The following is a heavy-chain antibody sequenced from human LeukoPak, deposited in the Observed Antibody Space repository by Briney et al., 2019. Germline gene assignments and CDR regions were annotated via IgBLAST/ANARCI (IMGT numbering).Heavy chain of an antibody. CDR1: GFTFSIYS. Sequence: SGGSLRLSCAASGFTFSIYSMNWVRQAPGKGLEWVSYISSGSSTIYYADSVRGRFTISRDNAKNTLYLQMNSLRAEDTAVYYCARHYSHGTLNWYFDLWGRGTLVTVSS. J-gene: IGHJ2*01. CDR2: ISSGSSTI. CDR3: ARHYSHGTLNWYFDL. D-gene: IGHD3-10*01. V-gene: IGHV3-48*01.